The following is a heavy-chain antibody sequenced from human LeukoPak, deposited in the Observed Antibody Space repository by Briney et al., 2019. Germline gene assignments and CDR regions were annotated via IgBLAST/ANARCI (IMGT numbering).Heavy chain of an antibody. D-gene: IGHD6-13*01. V-gene: IGHV4-39*07. Sequence: SETLSLTCTVSGGSITSTTHYWGWIRQPPGKGLEWIGEINHSGSTNYNPSLKSRVTISVDTSKNQFSLKLSSVTAADTAVYYCARGGIAAAGFDYWGQGTLVTVSS. CDR1: GGSITSTTHY. CDR3: ARGGIAAAGFDY. J-gene: IGHJ4*02. CDR2: INHSGST.